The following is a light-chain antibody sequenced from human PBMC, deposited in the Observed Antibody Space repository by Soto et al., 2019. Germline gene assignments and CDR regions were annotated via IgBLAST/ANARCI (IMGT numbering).Light chain of an antibody. V-gene: IGKV3-20*01. CDR3: QQYGGSPIT. J-gene: IGKJ5*01. CDR2: GAS. Sequence: EIVLTHSPGTLSLSPGERATLSCRASQSLSNNYLAWYQQKPGQAPRLVIYGASSRATGIPDRFSASGSGTKLTRTSGTLEPEDFALYYCQQYGGSPITFGLGTRLEIK. CDR1: QSLSNNY.